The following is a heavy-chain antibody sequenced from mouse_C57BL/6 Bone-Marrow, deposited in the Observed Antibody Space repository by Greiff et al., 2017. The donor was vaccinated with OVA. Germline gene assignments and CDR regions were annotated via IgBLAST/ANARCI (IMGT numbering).Heavy chain of an antibody. V-gene: IGHV8-8*01. J-gene: IGHJ3*01. D-gene: IGHD2-2*01. CDR3: ARISTMVTTEFAY. Sequence: QVTLKVSGPGILQPSQTLSMTCSFSGFSLSTFGMGVGRLRPPSGTGREWLAHIWWDDDKYYDPALKRRITISKDTSKNQVFLKLANVDTADTATYYCARISTMVTTEFAYWGQGTLVTVSA. CDR2: IWWDDDK. CDR1: GFSLSTFGMG.